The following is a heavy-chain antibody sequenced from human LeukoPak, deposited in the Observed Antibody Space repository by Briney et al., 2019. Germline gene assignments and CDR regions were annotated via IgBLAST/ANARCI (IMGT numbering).Heavy chain of an antibody. CDR2: LNPKTGGT. CDR3: ARGAPISMVVTTTKYHFDP. J-gene: IGHJ5*02. Sequence: GASVKVSCKASGYTFTSYYMHWVRQAPGQGPEWMGMLNPKTGGTKYAQNFQTRVTTTRDTSINTAYMELRRLRSDDTAVYYCARGAPISMVVTTTKYHFDPWGRGTLVTVSS. CDR1: GYTFTSYY. D-gene: IGHD3-10*01. V-gene: IGHV1-2*02.